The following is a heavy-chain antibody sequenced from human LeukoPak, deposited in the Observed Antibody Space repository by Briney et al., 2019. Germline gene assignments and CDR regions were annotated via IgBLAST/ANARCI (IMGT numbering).Heavy chain of an antibody. CDR3: AREYSSSWYGAGYFDY. V-gene: IGHV1-69*13. J-gene: IGHJ4*02. CDR2: IIPIFGTA. CDR1: GGTFSSYA. D-gene: IGHD6-13*01. Sequence: SVKVSSKASGGTFSSYAISWVRQAPGQGLEWMGGIIPIFGTANYAQKFQGRVTITADESTSTAYMELSSLRSEDTAVYYCAREYSSSWYGAGYFDYWGQGTLVTVSS.